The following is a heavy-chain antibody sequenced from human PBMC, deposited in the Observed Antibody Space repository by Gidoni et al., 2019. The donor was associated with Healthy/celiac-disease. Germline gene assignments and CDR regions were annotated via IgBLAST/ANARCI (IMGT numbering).Heavy chain of an antibody. CDR2: INQSGST. J-gene: IGHJ4*02. Sequence: QLQLQQWGAGLLKPSETLSLTCAVYGGSFSGYYWSWIRQPPGKGREWIGEINQSGSTNYNPSLKSRVTISVDTSKNQFSLKLSSVTAADTAVYYCAGGRYCSSTSCYDTVTTSYFDYWGQGTLVTVSS. D-gene: IGHD2-2*01. CDR3: AGGRYCSSTSCYDTVTTSYFDY. CDR1: GGSFSGYY. V-gene: IGHV4-34*01.